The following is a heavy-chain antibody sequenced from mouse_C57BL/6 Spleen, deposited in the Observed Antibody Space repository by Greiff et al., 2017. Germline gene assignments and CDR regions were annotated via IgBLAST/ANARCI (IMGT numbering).Heavy chain of an antibody. D-gene: IGHD2-5*01. V-gene: IGHV5-17*01. J-gene: IGHJ2*01. CDR3: ARSNYYYFDY. CDR2: ISSGSSTI. CDR1: GFTFRDYG. Sequence: DVKLVESGGGLVKPGGSLKLSCAASGFTFRDYGMHWVRQAPEKGLEWVAYISSGSSTIYYADTVKGRFTISRDNAKNTLFLQMTSLRSEDTAMYYCARSNYYYFDYWGQGTTLTVSS.